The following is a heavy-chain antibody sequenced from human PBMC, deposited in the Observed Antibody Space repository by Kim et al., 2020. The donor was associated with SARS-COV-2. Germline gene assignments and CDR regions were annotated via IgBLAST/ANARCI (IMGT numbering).Heavy chain of an antibody. D-gene: IGHD3-9*01. CDR3: ARGLADYDILTGYYKDY. Sequence: SETLSLTCAVYGGSFSGYYWSWIRQPPGKGLEWIGEINHSGSTNYNPSLKSRVTISVDTSKNQFSLKLSSVTAADTAVYYCARGLADYDILTGYYKDYWGQGTLVTVSS. CDR1: GGSFSGYY. V-gene: IGHV4-34*01. CDR2: INHSGST. J-gene: IGHJ4*02.